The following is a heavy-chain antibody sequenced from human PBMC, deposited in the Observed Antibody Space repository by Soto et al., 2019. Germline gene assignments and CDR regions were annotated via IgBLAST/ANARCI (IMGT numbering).Heavy chain of an antibody. CDR2: IMPIFGTR. D-gene: IGHD3-10*01. CDR3: ASRYGSGNYYAY. CDR1: GGTFRSNA. V-gene: IGHV1-69*01. Sequence: QVQLVQSGAEVKKPGPSVKVSCKASGGTFRSNAITWVRQAPGQGLEWMGGIMPIFGTRNYAQKFQGRVTIIADESTSTAYMELSSLRSEDTAVYYCASRYGSGNYYAYWGQGTLVTVSS. J-gene: IGHJ4*02.